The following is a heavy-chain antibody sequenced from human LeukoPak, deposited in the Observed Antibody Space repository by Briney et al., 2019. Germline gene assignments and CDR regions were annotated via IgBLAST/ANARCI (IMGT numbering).Heavy chain of an antibody. Sequence: GESLKISCKGSGYSFTSYWIGWVRQIPGKGLEWMGIIYPGDSDTRYSPSFQGQVTISADKSISTAYLQWSSLKASDTAMYYCARPRPVVGATTVGAFDIWGQGTMVTVSS. CDR2: IYPGDSDT. D-gene: IGHD1-26*01. V-gene: IGHV5-51*01. CDR3: ARPRPVVGATTVGAFDI. J-gene: IGHJ3*02. CDR1: GYSFTSYW.